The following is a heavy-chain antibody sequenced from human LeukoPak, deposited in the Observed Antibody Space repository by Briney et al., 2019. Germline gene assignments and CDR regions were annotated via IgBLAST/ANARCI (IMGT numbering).Heavy chain of an antibody. D-gene: IGHD6-19*01. V-gene: IGHV4-30-2*01. CDR2: IYHSGST. Sequence: SQTLSLTCAVSGGSISSGGYSWSWIRQPPGTGLEWIGYIYHSGSTYYNPSLKSRVTISVDRSKNQFSLKLSSVTAADTAVYYCARVAEASGGWYYFDYWGQGTLVTVSS. CDR3: ARVAEASGGWYYFDY. CDR1: GGSISSGGYS. J-gene: IGHJ4*02.